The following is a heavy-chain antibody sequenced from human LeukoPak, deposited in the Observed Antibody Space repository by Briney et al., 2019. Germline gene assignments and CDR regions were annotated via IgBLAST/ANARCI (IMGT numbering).Heavy chain of an antibody. J-gene: IGHJ6*02. CDR1: GFTFSSFW. D-gene: IGHD5-12*01. CDR3: AKVPVATPLYYGMDV. Sequence: GGSLRLSCAASGFTFSSFWMTWVRQAPGKGLEWVATIKHDGSERYHVDSVKGRFTISRDNAKNSLYLQMNSLRAEDTAVYYCAKVPVATPLYYGMDVWGQGTTVTVSS. CDR2: IKHDGSER. V-gene: IGHV3-7*03.